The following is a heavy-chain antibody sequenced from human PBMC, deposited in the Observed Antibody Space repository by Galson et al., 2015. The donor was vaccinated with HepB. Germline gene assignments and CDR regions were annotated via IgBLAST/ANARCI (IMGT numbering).Heavy chain of an antibody. CDR1: GFTFGDYA. V-gene: IGHV3-49*04. CDR2: IRSKAYGGTT. D-gene: IGHD1-26*01. Sequence: SLRLSCAASGFTFGDYAMSWVRQAPGKGLEWVGFIRSKAYGGTTEYAASVKGRFTISRDDSKSIAYLQMNSLKTEDTAVYYCTLWELPLGDYWGQGTLVTVSS. CDR3: TLWELPLGDY. J-gene: IGHJ4*02.